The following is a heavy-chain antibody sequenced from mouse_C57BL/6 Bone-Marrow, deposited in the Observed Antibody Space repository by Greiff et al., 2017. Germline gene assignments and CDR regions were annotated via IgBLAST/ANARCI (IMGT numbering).Heavy chain of an antibody. CDR1: GYTFTSYW. Sequence: VKLQESGAELAKPGASVQLSCKASGYTFTSYWMHWVKQRPGQGLEWIGYIIPSSGYPRYNQKSKDKATLTADKSSSTAYMQLSSLTYEDSAVYYCARDDYVRFAYWGQVTLVTVSA. D-gene: IGHD2-4*01. V-gene: IGHV1-7*01. CDR3: ARDDYVRFAY. J-gene: IGHJ3*01. CDR2: IIPSSGYP.